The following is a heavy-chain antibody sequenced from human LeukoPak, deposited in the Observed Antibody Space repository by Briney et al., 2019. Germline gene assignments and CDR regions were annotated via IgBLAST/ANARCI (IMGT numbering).Heavy chain of an antibody. CDR2: INPHSGGS. CDR3: ARGVVVSRSGWYDY. CDR1: GYTFTDYY. D-gene: IGHD6-19*01. V-gene: IGHV1-2*02. Sequence: ASVKVSCKASGYTFTDYYIHWVRQAPGLGLEWMGWINPHSGGSSYAQTFQGRVTMTRDTSISTAYMEPSRLTSDDTAVFYCARGVVVSRSGWYDYWGQGALVTVSS. J-gene: IGHJ4*02.